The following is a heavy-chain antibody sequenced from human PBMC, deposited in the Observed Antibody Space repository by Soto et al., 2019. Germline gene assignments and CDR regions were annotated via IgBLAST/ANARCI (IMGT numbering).Heavy chain of an antibody. V-gene: IGHV4-4*02. D-gene: IGHD3-3*01. CDR2: IYHSGST. CDR1: GGSISSSNW. J-gene: IGHJ6*02. CDR3: ARDLRDTILLWAYGIDV. Sequence: QVQLQESGPGLVKPSGTLSLTCAVSGGSISSSNWWSWVRQPPGKGLEWIGEIYHSGSTNYNPSPKSRVTISVDKSKNQFSLKLSSVTAADTAVYYCARDLRDTILLWAYGIDVWGQGTTVTVSS.